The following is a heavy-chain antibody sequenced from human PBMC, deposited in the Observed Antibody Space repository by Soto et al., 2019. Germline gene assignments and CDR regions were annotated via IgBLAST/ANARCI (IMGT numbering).Heavy chain of an antibody. J-gene: IGHJ4*02. V-gene: IGHV3-23*01. Sequence: PGWSLRLSCAASGFTFSSYAMSWVRQAPGKGLEWVSAISGSGGSTYYADSVKGRFTISRDNSKNTLYLQMNSLRAEDTAVYYCAKDLGSSGYIDYWGQGTLVTVSS. CDR3: AKDLGSSGYIDY. D-gene: IGHD3-22*01. CDR1: GFTFSSYA. CDR2: ISGSGGST.